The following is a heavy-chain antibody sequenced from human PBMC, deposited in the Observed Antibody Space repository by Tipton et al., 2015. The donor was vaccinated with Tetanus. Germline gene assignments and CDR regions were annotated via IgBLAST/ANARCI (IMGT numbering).Heavy chain of an antibody. CDR1: GFTVTDSN. J-gene: IGHJ4*02. CDR2: FSEIGGTT. D-gene: IGHD3-10*01. Sequence: SLRLSCAASGFTVTDSNMNWVRQAAGKGLEWISHFSEIGGTTYYADSVKGRFTMSRDTVKNSLYLQMNSLRAEDTAVYYCAKLFGSGTYYNYFDYWGQGTLVTVSS. CDR3: AKLFGSGTYYNYFDY. V-gene: IGHV3-48*01.